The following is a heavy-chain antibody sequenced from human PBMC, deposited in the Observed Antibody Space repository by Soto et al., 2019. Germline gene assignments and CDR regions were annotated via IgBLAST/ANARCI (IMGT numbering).Heavy chain of an antibody. J-gene: IGHJ6*01. CDR1: GFTFSSHN. D-gene: IGHD3-10*01. V-gene: IGHV3-48*02. CDR2: ITSTSSTK. CDR3: ARRITMVRGPYYYYEMDV. Sequence: GSRILSGGTSGFTFSSHNMNWVRQAPWKGLEWISYITSTSSTKNYADSVKGLFTISRDNANNSLYLQMNSLRDEDTAVYYCARRITMVRGPYYYYEMDVWGQGTTVTDSS.